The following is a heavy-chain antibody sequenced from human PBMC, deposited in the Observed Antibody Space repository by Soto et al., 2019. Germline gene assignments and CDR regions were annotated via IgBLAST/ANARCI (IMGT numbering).Heavy chain of an antibody. CDR3: ARQGYYYDSSGYHPYLDY. D-gene: IGHD3-22*01. V-gene: IGHV5-10-1*01. CDR2: IDPSDSYT. J-gene: IGHJ4*02. Sequence: PGESLKISCKGSGYSFTSYWISWVRQMPGKGLEWMGRIDPSDSYTNYSPSFQGHVTISADKSISTAYLQWSSLKASDTAMYYCARQGYYYDSSGYHPYLDYWGQGTLVTVSS. CDR1: GYSFTSYW.